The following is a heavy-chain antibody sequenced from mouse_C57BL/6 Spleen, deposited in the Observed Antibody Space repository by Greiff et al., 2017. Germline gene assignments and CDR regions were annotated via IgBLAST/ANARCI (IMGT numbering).Heavy chain of an antibody. CDR1: GYTFTSYW. CDR2: IYPGNSDT. J-gene: IGHJ1*03. Sequence: VQLQQSGTVLARPGASVKMSCKTSGYTFTSYWMHWVKQRPGQGLEWIGAIYPGNSDTSYNQKFKGKAKLTAVTSASTAYMELSSLTNEDSAVYYCTRRRLVTTYFDVWGTGTTVTVSS. D-gene: IGHD2-5*01. CDR3: TRRRLVTTYFDV. V-gene: IGHV1-5*01.